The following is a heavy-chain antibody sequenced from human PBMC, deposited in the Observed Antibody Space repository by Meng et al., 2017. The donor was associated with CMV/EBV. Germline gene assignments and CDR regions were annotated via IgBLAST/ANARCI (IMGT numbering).Heavy chain of an antibody. CDR2: IYRGGSST. V-gene: IGHV3-23*03. J-gene: IGHJ4*02. CDR1: GFTFSSYA. CDR3: ARTPRSSWYVD. D-gene: IGHD6-13*01. Sequence: GGSLRLSCAASGFTFSSYAMSWVRQAPGKGLEWVSVIYRGGSSTYYADSVKGRFTISRENSKNTLYLQMNSLRAEDTAVYYCARTPRSSWYVDWGQGTLVTVSS.